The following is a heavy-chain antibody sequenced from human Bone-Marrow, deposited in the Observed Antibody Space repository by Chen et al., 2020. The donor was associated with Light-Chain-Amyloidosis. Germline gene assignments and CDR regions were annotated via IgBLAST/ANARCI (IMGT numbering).Heavy chain of an antibody. V-gene: IGHV4-34*01. D-gene: IGHD3-3*01. Sequence: QVQLQQWGAGLLKPSETLSLTCAVYGGSFSGYYWSWIRQPPGKGLEWIREINHSGSTNYNPSLKSRITISVDTSKNQFSLKLSSVTAADTAVYYCARGTHYDFWSGYYYYYMDVWGKGTTVTVSS. J-gene: IGHJ6*03. CDR3: ARGTHYDFWSGYYYYYMDV. CDR1: GGSFSGYY. CDR2: INHSGST.